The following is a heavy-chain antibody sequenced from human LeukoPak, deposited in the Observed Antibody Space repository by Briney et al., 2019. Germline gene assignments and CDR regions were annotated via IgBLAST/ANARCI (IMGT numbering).Heavy chain of an antibody. Sequence: HPGGSLRLSCAASGFTFSSYEMNWVRQAPGKGLEWVSYISSSGSTIYYADSVKGRFTISRDNAKNSLYLQMNSLRAEDTAVYYCARAKFDSSRYYYRGFDIWGQGTMVTVSS. V-gene: IGHV3-48*03. CDR1: GFTFSSYE. J-gene: IGHJ3*02. CDR2: ISSSGSTI. CDR3: ARAKFDSSRYYYRGFDI. D-gene: IGHD3-22*01.